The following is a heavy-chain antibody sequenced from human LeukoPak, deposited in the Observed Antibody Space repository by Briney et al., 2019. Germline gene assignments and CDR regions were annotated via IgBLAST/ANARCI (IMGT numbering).Heavy chain of an antibody. D-gene: IGHD4-17*01. CDR2: ISSGGSYI. Sequence: GGSLRLSCSVSGFTFSSYSMNWVRQAPGKGLQWVSSISSGGSYIFYADSVEGRFSVSRDNAKNSVFLQMNSLRAEDTAVYYCASGLGDYDAFVVWGHGTRGTVAS. CDR3: ASGLGDYDAFVV. CDR1: GFTFSSYS. J-gene: IGHJ3*01. V-gene: IGHV3-21*01.